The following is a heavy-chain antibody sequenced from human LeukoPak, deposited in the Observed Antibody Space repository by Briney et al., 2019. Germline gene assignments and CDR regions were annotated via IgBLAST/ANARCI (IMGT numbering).Heavy chain of an antibody. CDR2: ISDSGGST. Sequence: PGGSLRLSCAASGFTFSSYAMSWARQAPGKGLEWVSTISDSGGSTYYADSVKGRFTISRDNSKNTLYLQMSSLRAEDTAVYCCAKKPSSSYYYIDHWGQGTLVSVSS. CDR3: AKKPSSSYYYIDH. V-gene: IGHV3-23*01. CDR1: GFTFSSYA. D-gene: IGHD3-22*01. J-gene: IGHJ4*02.